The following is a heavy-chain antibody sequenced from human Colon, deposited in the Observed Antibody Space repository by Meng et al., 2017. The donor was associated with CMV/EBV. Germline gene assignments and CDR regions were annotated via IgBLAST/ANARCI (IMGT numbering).Heavy chain of an antibody. CDR3: TGMGADIAAAAHFDG. D-gene: IGHD6-13*01. Sequence: GESLKISCAASGFTFSNFAMSWVRQAPGEGLEWLSVISGSGANTYYAGSVKGRFTISRDNSRNILYLQMTGLRVEDTAVYYCTGMGADIAAAAHFDGWGQGTLVTVSS. V-gene: IGHV3-23*01. CDR1: GFTFSNFA. J-gene: IGHJ4*02. CDR2: ISGSGANT.